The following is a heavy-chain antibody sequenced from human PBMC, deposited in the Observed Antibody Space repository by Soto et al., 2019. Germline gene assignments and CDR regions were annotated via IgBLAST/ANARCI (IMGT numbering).Heavy chain of an antibody. J-gene: IGHJ4*02. D-gene: IGHD3-22*01. CDR3: AREADFASSGYVLDY. CDR2: VTSSSSSM. Sequence: GGSLRLSCAASGFTFSSYEMNWVRQAPRKGLEWVSSVTSSSSSMLYADSVKGRFTISRDDAKDSLFLQMNSLRADDTAVYYCAREADFASSGYVLDYWGQGTLVTVSS. CDR1: GFTFSSYE. V-gene: IGHV3-21*01.